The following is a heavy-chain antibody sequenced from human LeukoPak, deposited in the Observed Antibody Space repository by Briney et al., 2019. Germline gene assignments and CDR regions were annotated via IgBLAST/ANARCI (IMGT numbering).Heavy chain of an antibody. Sequence: GGSLRLSCAASGFTFSNYGMHWVRQAPGKGLEWVAIIWYDGNNKYYAESVKGRFTISRDNSKNTLYLQMNSLRAEDTAVYYCARVSTYYYDSSGYSDAFDIWGQGTTVTVSS. V-gene: IGHV3-33*01. CDR1: GFTFSNYG. J-gene: IGHJ3*02. CDR3: ARVSTYYYDSSGYSDAFDI. CDR2: IWYDGNNK. D-gene: IGHD3-22*01.